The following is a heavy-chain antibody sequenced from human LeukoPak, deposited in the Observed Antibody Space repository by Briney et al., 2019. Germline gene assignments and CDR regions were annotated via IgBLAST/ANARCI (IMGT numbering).Heavy chain of an antibody. V-gene: IGHV3-21*01. CDR2: ISSSSSYI. Sequence: GGSLRLSCAASGFTFSSYSMNWVRQAPGKGLEWVSSISSSSSYIYYADSVKGRFTISRDNAKNSLYLQMNSLRAEDTAVYYCARENEAYYDFWSGYGYYGMDVWGQGTTVTVSS. CDR1: GFTFSSYS. J-gene: IGHJ6*02. CDR3: ARENEAYYDFWSGYGYYGMDV. D-gene: IGHD3-3*01.